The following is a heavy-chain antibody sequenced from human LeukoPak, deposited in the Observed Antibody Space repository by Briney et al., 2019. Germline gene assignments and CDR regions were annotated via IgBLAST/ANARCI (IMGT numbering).Heavy chain of an antibody. D-gene: IGHD3-9*01. CDR2: MNPNSGNT. V-gene: IGHV1-8*03. J-gene: IGHJ4*02. CDR1: GYTFTSYD. Sequence: GASVKVSCKASGYTFTSYDINWVRQATGQGLEWMGWMNPNSGNTGYAQKFQGRVTITRNTSISTAYMELSSLRSEDTAVYYCARVYTRRYLRYFDWLGYWGQGTLVTVSS. CDR3: ARVYTRRYLRYFDWLGY.